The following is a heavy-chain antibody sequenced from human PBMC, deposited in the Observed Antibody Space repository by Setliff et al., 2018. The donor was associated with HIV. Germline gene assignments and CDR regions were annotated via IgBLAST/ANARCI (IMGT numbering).Heavy chain of an antibody. CDR1: GYSFTDYY. V-gene: IGHV1-2*04. CDR3: ARGMDYYDTSGYYQYYFDY. Sequence: ASVKVSCKASGYSFTDYYIHWVRQAPGQGLEWMGWINPKSDGTNYAQKFQGWITMTRDTSISTAYMELSRLKSDDTAVYYCARGMDYYDTSGYYQYYFDYWGQGTLVTVSS. J-gene: IGHJ4*02. D-gene: IGHD3-22*01. CDR2: INPKSDGT.